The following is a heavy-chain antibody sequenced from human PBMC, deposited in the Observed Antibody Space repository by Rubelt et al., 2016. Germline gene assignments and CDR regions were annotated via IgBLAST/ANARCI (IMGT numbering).Heavy chain of an antibody. V-gene: IGHV4-4*02. Sequence: SLTCAVSGDSISSSDWWSWVRQPPGRGLEWIGEIYHSGSTNYNPSLKSRVTMSVDESKNQFSLRLSSVTATDTAVYYCARGPKYYYGSGSYYMGDYFDYWGQGTLVTVSS. CDR3: ARGPKYYYGSGSYYMGDYFDY. CDR2: IYHSGST. CDR1: GDSISSSDW. D-gene: IGHD3-10*01. J-gene: IGHJ4*02.